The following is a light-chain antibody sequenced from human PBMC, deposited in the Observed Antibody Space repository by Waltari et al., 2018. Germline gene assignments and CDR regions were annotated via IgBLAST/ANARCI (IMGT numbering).Light chain of an antibody. CDR3: QQYDISPLT. CDR2: GAS. V-gene: IGKV3-20*01. J-gene: IGKJ4*01. CDR1: QTVRTSY. Sequence: IVLTQSPGTMSLSPGERATLSCRASQTVRTSYLAWYQQKPAQAPTLVIYGASSRAAGIPNRCSGSGSGTDFSLTISSLEPEDFAVYYCQQYDISPLTFGGGTKVEIK.